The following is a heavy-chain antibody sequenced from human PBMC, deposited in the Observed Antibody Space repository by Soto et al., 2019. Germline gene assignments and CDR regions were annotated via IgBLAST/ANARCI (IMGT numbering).Heavy chain of an antibody. V-gene: IGHV4-59*01. CDR3: ARGGGALDY. D-gene: IGHD3-10*01. CDR1: GGSISGFY. Sequence: QVQLQESGPGLVKPSETLSLTCSVSGGSISGFYWSWIRQPPGKGLEWIGYTYYSGNTNYNPSLKSRVTISVVTSKTQFSLKLFFVIAADTALYYCARGGGALDYWGQGALVTVSS. J-gene: IGHJ4*02. CDR2: TYYSGNT.